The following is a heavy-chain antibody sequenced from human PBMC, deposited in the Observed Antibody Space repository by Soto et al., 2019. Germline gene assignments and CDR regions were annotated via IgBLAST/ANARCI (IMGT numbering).Heavy chain of an antibody. Sequence: QVQLVESGGGVVQPGRSLRLSCAASGFTFSIHGMHWVRQAPGKGLEWVALISNNGSVKYYVDSVKGRFTISRDNANNTLYLQMNSVGAGDTAVSYCAKPLEQCLPEHWGQGTLVIVSS. V-gene: IGHV3-30*18. J-gene: IGHJ1*01. D-gene: IGHD6-19*01. CDR2: ISNNGSVK. CDR1: GFTFSIHG. CDR3: AKPLEQCLPEH.